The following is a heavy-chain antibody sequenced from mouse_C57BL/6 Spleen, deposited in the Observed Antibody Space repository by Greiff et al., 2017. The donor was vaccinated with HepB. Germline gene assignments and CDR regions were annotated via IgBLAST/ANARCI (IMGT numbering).Heavy chain of an antibody. J-gene: IGHJ4*01. CDR1: GFTFSDYG. D-gene: IGHD2-3*01. V-gene: IGHV5-17*01. Sequence: EVQVVESGGGLVKPGGSLKLSCAASGFTFSDYGMHWVRQAPEKGLEWVAYISSGSSTIYYADTVKGRFTISRDNAKNTLFLQMTSLRSEDTAMYYCARRDGPGAMDYWGQRTSVTVSS. CDR3: ARRDGPGAMDY. CDR2: ISSGSSTI.